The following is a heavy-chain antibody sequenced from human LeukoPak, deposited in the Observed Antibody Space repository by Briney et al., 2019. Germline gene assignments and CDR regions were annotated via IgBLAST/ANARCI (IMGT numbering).Heavy chain of an antibody. CDR2: MNPNSGNT. D-gene: IGHD5-12*01. J-gene: IGHJ6*03. V-gene: IGHV1-8*02. CDR1: GGTFSSYA. Sequence: ASVKVSCKASGGTFSSYAISWVRQAPGQGLEWMGWMNPNSGNTGYAQKFQGRVTMTRNTSISTAYMELSSLRSEDTAVYYCARGYSGYEGYYYMDVWGKGTTVTISS. CDR3: ARGYSGYEGYYYMDV.